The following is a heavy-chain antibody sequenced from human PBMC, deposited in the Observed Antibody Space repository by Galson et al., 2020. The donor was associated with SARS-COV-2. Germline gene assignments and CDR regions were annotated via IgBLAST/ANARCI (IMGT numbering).Heavy chain of an antibody. CDR1: TLTNA. V-gene: IGHV3-30*18. J-gene: IGHJ5*01. Sequence: GGSLRLSCAASTLTNAMHWVRQAPGKGLEWVAAISYDGTYKVYADSIKGRFTISRDNSKKMSYLQMNSLRPDDSAMYFCAKDDWYESWGQGTPVTVSS. CDR3: AKDDWYES. CDR2: ISYDGTYK.